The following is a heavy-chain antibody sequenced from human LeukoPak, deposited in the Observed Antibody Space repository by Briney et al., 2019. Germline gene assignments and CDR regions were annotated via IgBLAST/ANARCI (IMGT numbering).Heavy chain of an antibody. D-gene: IGHD3-10*01. CDR3: ARVTGMVRGRWFDP. V-gene: IGHV4-4*02. Sequence: SETLSLTCAVSGGSISSSNWWCWLRPPPGKGLEWTGENYHSGSTNYNPSLKSRVTISVDKSKNQFSLKLSSVTAADTAVYYCARVTGMVRGRWFDPWGQGTLVTVSS. CDR2: NYHSGST. CDR1: GGSISSSNW. J-gene: IGHJ5*02.